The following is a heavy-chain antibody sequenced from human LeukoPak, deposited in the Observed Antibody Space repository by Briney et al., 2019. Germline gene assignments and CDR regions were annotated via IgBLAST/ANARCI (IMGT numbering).Heavy chain of an antibody. D-gene: IGHD3-3*01. J-gene: IGHJ6*03. CDR2: INWNGGST. CDR1: GFTFDDYG. CDR3: ASGDRLEWLNYMDV. Sequence: GGSLRLSCAASGFTFDDYGMSWVRQAPGKGLEWVSGINWNGGSTGYADSVKGRFTISRDNAKNSLYLQMNSLRTEDTALYYCASGDRLEWLNYMDVWSKGTTVTVSS. V-gene: IGHV3-20*04.